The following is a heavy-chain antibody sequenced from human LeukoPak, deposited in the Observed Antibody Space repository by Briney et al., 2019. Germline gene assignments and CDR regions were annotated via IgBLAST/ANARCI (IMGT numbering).Heavy chain of an antibody. CDR3: ARDGPEYLSHPTLFDI. CDR1: GGTISGYC. D-gene: IGHD2/OR15-2a*01. V-gene: IGHV4-4*07. Sequence: SGTLSLTCTASGGTISGYCWDWIRQAPGKGLEWVGHIYTSGGTNYNLALESGVTMSVDTSKNQSSLTLSSLTAAATAAYYCARDGPEYLSHPTLFDIWGQGTTVTVSS. CDR2: IYTSGGT. J-gene: IGHJ3*02.